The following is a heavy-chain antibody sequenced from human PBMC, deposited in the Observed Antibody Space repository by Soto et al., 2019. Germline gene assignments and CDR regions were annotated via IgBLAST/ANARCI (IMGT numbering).Heavy chain of an antibody. V-gene: IGHV3-33*01. D-gene: IGHD3-3*01. J-gene: IGHJ6*02. CDR3: ARSEGYYDFWSGFGSSYYYYGMDV. CDR1: RFTFSSYG. CDR2: IWYDGSNK. Sequence: SLRLSCAASRFTFSSYGMHWVRQAPGKGLEWVAVIWYDGSNKYYADSVKGRFTISRDNSKNTLYLQMNSLRAEDTAVYYCARSEGYYDFWSGFGSSYYYYGMDVWGQGTTVTVSS.